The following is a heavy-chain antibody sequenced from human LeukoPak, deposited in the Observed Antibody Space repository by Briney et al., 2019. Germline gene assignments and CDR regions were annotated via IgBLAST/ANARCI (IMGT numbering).Heavy chain of an antibody. D-gene: IGHD3-10*01. V-gene: IGHV4-4*07. J-gene: IGHJ5*02. CDR1: GGSISSYY. Sequence: SETLSLTCTVSGGSISSYYWSWIRQPAGKGLEWIGRIYTSGSTNYNPSLKSRVTMSVDTSKNQFSLKLSSVTAADTAVYYCARDYYGSGSYFSVAGRFDPWGPGTLVTVSS. CDR2: IYTSGST. CDR3: ARDYYGSGSYFSVAGRFDP.